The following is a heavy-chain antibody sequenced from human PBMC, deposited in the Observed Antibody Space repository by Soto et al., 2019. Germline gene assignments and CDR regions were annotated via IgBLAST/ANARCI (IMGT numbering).Heavy chain of an antibody. Sequence: ASVKVSCKASGYTFTGYYIHWVRQAPGQGLEWMGWINPNSGGTNYAQKFQGWVSMTRDTSISTAYMELTSPRSDDTAVYYCARDTDSSLGADLFDMWGQGTMVTVSS. V-gene: IGHV1-2*04. CDR2: INPNSGGT. CDR3: ARDTDSSLGADLFDM. J-gene: IGHJ3*02. CDR1: GYTFTGYY. D-gene: IGHD6-19*01.